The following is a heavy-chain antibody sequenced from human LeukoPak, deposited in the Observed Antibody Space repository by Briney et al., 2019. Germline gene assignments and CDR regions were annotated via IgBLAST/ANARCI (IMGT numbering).Heavy chain of an antibody. D-gene: IGHD3-22*01. V-gene: IGHV1-69*05. CDR3: ARVGSPRITMIVVVNDAFDI. CDR2: IIPIFGTA. Sequence: SVKVSCKASGGTFSSYAISWVRQAPGQGLEWMGGIIPIFGTANYAQKFQGRVTITTDESTSTPYMELSSLRSEDTAVYYCARVGSPRITMIVVVNDAFDIWGQGTMVTVSS. J-gene: IGHJ3*02. CDR1: GGTFSSYA.